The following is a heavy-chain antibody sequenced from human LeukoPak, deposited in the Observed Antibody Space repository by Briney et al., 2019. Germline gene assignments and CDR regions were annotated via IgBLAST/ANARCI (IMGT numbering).Heavy chain of an antibody. D-gene: IGHD6-13*01. Sequence: ASVKVSCKASGYTFTSYDINWVRQATGQGLEWMGWMNPNSGNTGYAQKFQGRVTMTRNTSISTAYMELSSLRSEDTAVYYCARDKQQLVRGDFDYWGQGTLVTVSS. CDR1: GYTFTSYD. V-gene: IGHV1-8*02. CDR2: MNPNSGNT. J-gene: IGHJ4*02. CDR3: ARDKQQLVRGDFDY.